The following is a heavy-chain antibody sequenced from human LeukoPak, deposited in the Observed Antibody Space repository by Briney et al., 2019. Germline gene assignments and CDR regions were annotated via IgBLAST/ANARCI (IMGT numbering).Heavy chain of an antibody. Sequence: PGGSLRLSCAASGFTFSSYAMSWVRQAPGKGLEWVSAISGSGGSTYYADSVKGRFTISRDNSKNTLYLQMNSLRAEDTAVYYCPKGPILLWFGELPYFDYWGQGTLVTVSS. V-gene: IGHV3-23*01. J-gene: IGHJ4*02. CDR2: ISGSGGST. CDR3: PKGPILLWFGELPYFDY. CDR1: GFTFSSYA. D-gene: IGHD3-10*01.